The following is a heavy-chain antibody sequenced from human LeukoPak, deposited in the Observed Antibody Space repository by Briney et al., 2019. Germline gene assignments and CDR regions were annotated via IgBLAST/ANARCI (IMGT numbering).Heavy chain of an antibody. J-gene: IGHJ4*02. CDR3: ARDSDYASDY. D-gene: IGHD4-17*01. CDR1: GGTFSSYA. CDR2: IIPIFGTA. Sequence: EASVKVSCKASGGTFSSYAISWVRQAPGQGLEWMGRIIPIFGTANYAQKFRGRVTITTDESTSTAYMELSSLRSEDTAVYYCARDSDYASDYWGQGTLVTVSS. V-gene: IGHV1-69*05.